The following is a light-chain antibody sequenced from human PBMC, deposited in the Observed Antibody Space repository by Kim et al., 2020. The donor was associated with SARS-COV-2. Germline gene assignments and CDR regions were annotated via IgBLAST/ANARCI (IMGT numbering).Light chain of an antibody. Sequence: VPPGRRDRLTCSGEVLAKKYALWFQQKPGQAHVLVIYTDSERPSGIPERFSGSSSGTTVTLTISGAQVEDEADYYCYSAADNNRGVFGGGTQLTVL. CDR3: YSAADNNRGV. V-gene: IGLV3-27*01. J-gene: IGLJ2*01. CDR1: VLAKKY. CDR2: TDS.